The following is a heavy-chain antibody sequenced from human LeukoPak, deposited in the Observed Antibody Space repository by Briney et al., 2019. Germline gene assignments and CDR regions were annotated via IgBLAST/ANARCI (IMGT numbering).Heavy chain of an antibody. CDR2: KYYSGST. D-gene: IGHD6-13*01. CDR3: ARHRRDQQLELFDY. Sequence: SETLSLTCIVSGGSISSSNYYWGCIRQSPGKGLEWNGSKYYSGSTYYNPSLKSRVTISVDTSKNQFSLNLSSVTAADTAVYYCARHRRDQQLELFDYWGQGTLVTVSS. V-gene: IGHV4-39*01. J-gene: IGHJ4*02. CDR1: GGSISSSNYY.